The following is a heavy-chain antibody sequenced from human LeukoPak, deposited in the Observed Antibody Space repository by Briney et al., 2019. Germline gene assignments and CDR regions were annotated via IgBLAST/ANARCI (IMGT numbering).Heavy chain of an antibody. V-gene: IGHV3-23*01. J-gene: IGHJ4*02. CDR3: AKDRDSSGLFDY. Sequence: AGGSLRLSCAASGFTFSSYAMSWVRQAPGKGLEWVSAISGSGGGTYYADSVKGRFTISRDNSKNTLYLQMNSLRAEDTAVYYCAKDRDSSGLFDYWGQGTLVTVSS. CDR2: ISGSGGGT. D-gene: IGHD6-19*01. CDR1: GFTFSSYA.